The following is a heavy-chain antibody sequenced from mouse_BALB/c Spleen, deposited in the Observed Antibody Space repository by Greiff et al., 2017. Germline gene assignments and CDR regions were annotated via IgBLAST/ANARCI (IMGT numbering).Heavy chain of an antibody. CDR2: ISYDGSN. CDR1: GYSITSGYY. J-gene: IGHJ2*01. V-gene: IGHV3-6*02. CDR3: ARYYGYYCDY. D-gene: IGHD1-2*01. Sequence: DVKLQESGPGLVKPSQSLSLTCSVTGYSITSGYYWNWIRQFPGNKLEWMGYISYDGSNNYNPSLKNRISITRDTSKNQFFLKLNSVTTEDTATYYCARYYGYYCDYWGQGTTLTVSS.